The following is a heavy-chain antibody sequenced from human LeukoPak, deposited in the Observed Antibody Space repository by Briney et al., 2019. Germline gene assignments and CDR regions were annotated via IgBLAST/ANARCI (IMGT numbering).Heavy chain of an antibody. D-gene: IGHD4-23*01. V-gene: IGHV3-21*04. Sequence: GGSLRLSCAASGFTFSSYSMNWVRQAPGKGLEWVSSISSSSSYIYYADSVKGRFTISRDNAKNSLFLQMNSLRAEDTAVYYCARDRGDYSGNSYFDYWGQGTLVTVSS. CDR1: GFTFSSYS. CDR3: ARDRGDYSGNSYFDY. J-gene: IGHJ4*02. CDR2: ISSSSSYI.